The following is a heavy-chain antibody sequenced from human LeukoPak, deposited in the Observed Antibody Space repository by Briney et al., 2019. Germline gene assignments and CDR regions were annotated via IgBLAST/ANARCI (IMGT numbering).Heavy chain of an antibody. V-gene: IGHV1-46*01. CDR2: IRPSGGST. J-gene: IGHJ4*02. Sequence: ASVKVSCKASGYTFTSYYMHWVRQAAGQGLEWMGIIRPSGGSTSYAQKFQGRVTMTRDTSTSTVYMELGSLRSEDTAVYYCARDPATVDSYGYIFDNRGQGTLVTVSS. CDR1: GYTFTSYY. D-gene: IGHD5-18*01. CDR3: ARDPATVDSYGYIFDN.